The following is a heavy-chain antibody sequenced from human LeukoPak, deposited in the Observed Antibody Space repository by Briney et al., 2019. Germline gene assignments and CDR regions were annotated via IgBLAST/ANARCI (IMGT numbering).Heavy chain of an antibody. V-gene: IGHV4-38-2*02. CDR1: GYSISSGYY. J-gene: IGHJ4*02. CDR2: IYHSGST. D-gene: IGHD5-24*01. CDR3: ARYEGVEMATISVDY. Sequence: PSETLSLXCTVSGYSISSGYYWGWIRQPPGKGLEWIGSIYHSGSTYYNPSLKSRVTISVDTSKNQFSLKLSSVTAADTTVYYCARYEGVEMATISVDYWGQGTLVTVSS.